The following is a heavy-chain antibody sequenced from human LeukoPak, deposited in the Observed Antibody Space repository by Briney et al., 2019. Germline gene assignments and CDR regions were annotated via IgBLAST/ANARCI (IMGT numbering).Heavy chain of an antibody. J-gene: IGHJ4*02. Sequence: SVKVSCKASGGTFSSYAISWVRQAPGQGLEWMGRIIPILGIANYAQKFQGRVTITADKSTSTAYMELSSLRSEDTAVYYCARAQMYSSSSGSPNWGQGTLVTVSS. V-gene: IGHV1-69*04. CDR3: ARAQMYSSSSGSPN. D-gene: IGHD6-6*01. CDR2: IIPILGIA. CDR1: GGTFSSYA.